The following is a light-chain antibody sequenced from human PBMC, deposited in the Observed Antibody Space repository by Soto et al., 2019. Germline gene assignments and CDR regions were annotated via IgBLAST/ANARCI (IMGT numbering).Light chain of an antibody. CDR3: QHYKTWPLS. J-gene: IGKJ4*01. V-gene: IGKV3-11*01. CDR1: QSISSY. Sequence: EIVLTQSVASLSLSPGEGGSLXCRASQSISSYLVWYQQKPGKAPRLLIYEASNRAPGSPARFSGIGSATEFTRIISSRQSEDFAVYYGQHYKTWPLSFGGGTKVDIK. CDR2: EAS.